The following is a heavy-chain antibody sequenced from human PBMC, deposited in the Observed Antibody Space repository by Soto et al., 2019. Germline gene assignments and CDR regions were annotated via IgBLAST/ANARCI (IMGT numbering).Heavy chain of an antibody. CDR3: AREVDYYDNSGHDDAFDI. CDR2: ISAYNGNT. CDR1: GYTFTSYG. V-gene: IGHV1-18*01. D-gene: IGHD3-22*01. J-gene: IGHJ3*02. Sequence: ASVKVSCKASGYTFTSYGISWVRQAPGQGLEWMGWISAYNGNTNYAQKLQGRVTMTTDTSTSTAYMELRSLRSDDTAVYYCAREVDYYDNSGHDDAFDIWGQRTLLSVSS.